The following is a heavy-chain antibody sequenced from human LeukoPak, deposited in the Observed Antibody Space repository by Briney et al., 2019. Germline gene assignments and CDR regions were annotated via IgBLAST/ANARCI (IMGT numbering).Heavy chain of an antibody. CDR3: ARGRSRGRGYSYGYSMDYFDY. CDR2: INHSGST. J-gene: IGHJ4*02. D-gene: IGHD5-18*01. CDR1: GGSFSGYY. Sequence: SETLSLTCAVYGGSFSGYYWSWIRQPPGKGLEWIGEINHSGSTNYNPSLKSRVTISVDTSKNQFSLKLSPVTAADTAVYYCARGRSRGRGYSYGYSMDYFDYWGQGTLVTVSS. V-gene: IGHV4-34*01.